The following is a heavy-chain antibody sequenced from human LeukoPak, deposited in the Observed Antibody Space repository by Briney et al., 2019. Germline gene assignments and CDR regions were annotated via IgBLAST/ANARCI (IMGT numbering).Heavy chain of an antibody. D-gene: IGHD1-26*01. CDR3: ARGRSGSYYGFDY. CDR2: IYSGGST. Sequence: GGSLRLSCAASGFTVSSNCMSWVRQAPGKGLEWVSVIYSGGSTYYADSVKGRFTISRDNSKNTLYLQMNSLRAEDTAVYYCARGRSGSYYGFDYWGQGTLVTVSS. J-gene: IGHJ4*02. CDR1: GFTVSSNC. V-gene: IGHV3-53*01.